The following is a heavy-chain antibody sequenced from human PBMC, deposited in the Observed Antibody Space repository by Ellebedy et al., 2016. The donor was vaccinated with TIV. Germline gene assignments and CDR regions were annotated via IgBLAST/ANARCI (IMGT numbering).Heavy chain of an antibody. CDR1: GGTFSSYS. CDR3: ARATSFSSLWIDGMDV. V-gene: IGHV1-69*13. J-gene: IGHJ6*02. CDR2: IIPDSGPI. D-gene: IGHD3-3*02. Sequence: AASVKVSCKASGGTFSSYSLSWVRQAPGQGLEWMGGIIPDSGPINYAQKFQGRLTIIADEVTSTGYMDLSSLRSEDTAVYYCARATSFSSLWIDGMDVWGPGTTVIVSS.